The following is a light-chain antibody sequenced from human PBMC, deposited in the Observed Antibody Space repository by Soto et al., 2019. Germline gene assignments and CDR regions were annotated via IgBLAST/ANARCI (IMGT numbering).Light chain of an antibody. CDR3: QQRSNWPPPFT. CDR1: QNVYNK. Sequence: EIVMTQSPATLSVSPGERVTFSCRASQNVYNKLAWYQHKPGQAPRLLIYDASNRATGIPARFSGSGSGTDFTLTISSLEPEDFAVYYCQQRSNWPPPFTFGPGTKVDIK. V-gene: IGKV3-11*01. J-gene: IGKJ3*01. CDR2: DAS.